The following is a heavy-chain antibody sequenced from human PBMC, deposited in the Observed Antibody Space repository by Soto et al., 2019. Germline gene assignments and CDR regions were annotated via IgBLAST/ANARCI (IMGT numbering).Heavy chain of an antibody. Sequence: QITLKESGPTLVKPTQNLTLTCTFSGFSLSTSGVGVGWIRQPPGKALEWLALIYWDDDKRYSPSLKSRLTITKDTSKNQVVLTMTNMDPVDTATYYCARRFIAAAIDYWGQGTLVTVSS. CDR1: GFSLSTSGVG. CDR3: ARRFIAAAIDY. J-gene: IGHJ4*02. V-gene: IGHV2-5*02. D-gene: IGHD6-13*01. CDR2: IYWDDDK.